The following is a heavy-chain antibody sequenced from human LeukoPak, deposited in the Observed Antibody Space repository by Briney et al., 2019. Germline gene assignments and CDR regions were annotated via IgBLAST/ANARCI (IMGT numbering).Heavy chain of an antibody. CDR1: GYTFTDYY. V-gene: IGHV1-2*02. J-gene: IGHJ3*02. Sequence: ASVKVSCKASGYTFTDYYIHWVRQAPGQGLEWMGWINPNSGGTNYAQKFQGRVAMTRDTSISTAYMELSSLRSDDTALYYCVTERGLYAFDIWGQGTMVTVSS. CDR3: VTERGLYAFDI. CDR2: INPNSGGT.